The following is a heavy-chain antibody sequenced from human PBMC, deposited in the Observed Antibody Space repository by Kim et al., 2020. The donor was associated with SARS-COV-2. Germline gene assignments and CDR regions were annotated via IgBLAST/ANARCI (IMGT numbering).Heavy chain of an antibody. D-gene: IGHD3-10*01. CDR2: ISSSSSYI. Sequence: GGSLRLSCAASGFTFSSYSMNWVRQAPGKGLEWVSSISSSSSYIYYADSVKGRFTISRDNAKNSLYLQMNSLRAEDTAVYYCAREASMVRGGIISHYYDYRMDVSGAGTT. CDR3: AREASMVRGGIISHYYDYRMDV. CDR1: GFTFSSYS. V-gene: IGHV3-21*01. J-gene: IGHJ6*02.